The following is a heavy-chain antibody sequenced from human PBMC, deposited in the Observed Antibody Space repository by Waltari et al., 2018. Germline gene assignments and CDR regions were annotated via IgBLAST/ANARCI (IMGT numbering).Heavy chain of an antibody. V-gene: IGHV4-59*01. CDR3: ARGGRDDCCTFDY. CDR2: IYYSGST. D-gene: IGHD2-21*02. CDR1: GGSISSYY. J-gene: IGHJ4*02. Sequence: QVQLQESGPGLVKPSETLSLTCTVAGGSISSYYWSWIRQPPGKGLEWIGYIYYSGSTNYNPSLKSRVTISVDTSKNQFSLKLSSVTAADTAVYYCARGGRDDCCTFDYWGQGTLVTVSS.